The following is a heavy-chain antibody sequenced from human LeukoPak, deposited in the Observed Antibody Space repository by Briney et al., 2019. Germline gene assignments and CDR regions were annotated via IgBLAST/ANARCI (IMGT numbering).Heavy chain of an antibody. CDR1: GHTFTGYY. V-gene: IGHV1-2*02. J-gene: IGHJ4*02. Sequence: GASVKVSCKAPGHTFTGYYMHWVRQAPGQGLEWMGWINPNSGGTNHAQKFQGRVSMTRDTSISTAYMELSRLRSDDTAVYYCAQSSGWDSLKYWGQGTLVTVSS. CDR2: INPNSGGT. CDR3: AQSSGWDSLKY. D-gene: IGHD6-19*01.